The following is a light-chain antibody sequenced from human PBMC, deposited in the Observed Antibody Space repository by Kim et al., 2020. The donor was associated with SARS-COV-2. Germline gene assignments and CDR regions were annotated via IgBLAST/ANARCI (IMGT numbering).Light chain of an antibody. CDR1: QSVSSSY. CDR3: QQYGTSPMYT. CDR2: GAS. V-gene: IGKV3-20*01. J-gene: IGKJ2*01. Sequence: PGERATLSCRASQSVSSSYLAWYQQKPGQAPRLLIYGASSRATGIPDRFSGSGSGTDFTLTISRLEPEDFAVYYCQQYGTSPMYTFGQGTKL.